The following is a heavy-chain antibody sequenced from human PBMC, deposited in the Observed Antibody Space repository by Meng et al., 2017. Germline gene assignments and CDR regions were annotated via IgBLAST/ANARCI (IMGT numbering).Heavy chain of an antibody. CDR3: ARDANLYCSSTSCYAGDY. J-gene: IGHJ4*02. CDR1: GFTFSSYA. Sequence: GEPLKISCAASGFTFSSYAMHWVRQAPGKGLEWVAVISYDGSNKYYADSVKGRFTISRDNAKNSLYLQMNSLRAEDTAVYYCARDANLYCSSTSCYAGDYWGQGTLVTVSS. CDR2: ISYDGSNK. D-gene: IGHD2-2*01. V-gene: IGHV3-30*04.